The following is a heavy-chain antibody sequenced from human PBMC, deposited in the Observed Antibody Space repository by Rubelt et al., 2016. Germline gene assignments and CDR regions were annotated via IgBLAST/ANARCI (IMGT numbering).Heavy chain of an antibody. CDR3: ARVTTVTQWRGGMDV. D-gene: IGHD4-11*01. Sequence: QVQLQQWGAGLLKPSETLSLTCAVYGGSFSGYYWSWIRQHPGKGPEWIGYICYSGSTYYNPSLKCRVTISLETAKNQFSLELSSVTAAETALYYCARVTTVTQWRGGMDVWGQGTTVTVSS. J-gene: IGHJ6*02. V-gene: IGHV4-34*01. CDR2: ICYSGST. CDR1: GGSFSGYY.